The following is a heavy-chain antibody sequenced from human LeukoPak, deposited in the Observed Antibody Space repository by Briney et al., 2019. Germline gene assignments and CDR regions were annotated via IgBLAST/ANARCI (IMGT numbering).Heavy chain of an antibody. CDR2: IYYSGST. V-gene: IGHV4-31*03. D-gene: IGHD3-22*01. Sequence: SQTLSLTCTVSGGSISSGGYYWSWIRQHPGKGLEWIGYIYYSGSTYYTPSLKGRVTISVDTSKNQFSLKLSSVTAADTAVYYCARGGDRSGYYYESYFDYWGQGTLVTVSS. J-gene: IGHJ4*02. CDR1: GGSISSGGYY. CDR3: ARGGDRSGYYYESYFDY.